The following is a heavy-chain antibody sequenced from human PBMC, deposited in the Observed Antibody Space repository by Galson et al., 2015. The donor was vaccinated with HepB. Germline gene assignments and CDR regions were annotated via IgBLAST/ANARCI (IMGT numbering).Heavy chain of an antibody. V-gene: IGHV3-30-3*01. CDR3: ARDGQNFWSDYRSSYSYMDV. CDR1: GFTCHFYA. Sequence: SLRLSCAASGFTCHFYAMHWVRQAPGKGLEWVAGISHDDNYRYYRDSVKDRFTIPRDNSKNTLYLQMNSLRTEDTAVFYCARDGQNFWSDYRSSYSYMDVWGKGTTVTVSS. D-gene: IGHD3-3*01. J-gene: IGHJ6*03. CDR2: ISHDDNYR.